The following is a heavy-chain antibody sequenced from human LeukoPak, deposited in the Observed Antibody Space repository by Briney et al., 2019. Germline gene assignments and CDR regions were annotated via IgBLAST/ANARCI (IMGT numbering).Heavy chain of an antibody. CDR2: INSDGSDT. J-gene: IGHJ4*02. CDR1: GFTFSSYW. V-gene: IGHV3-74*01. CDR3: TRGDFYVGAQDY. Sequence: GGSLRLSCAASGFTFSSYWMHWVRQAPGKGLVWVSRINSDGSDTSYADSVKGRFTISRDNAKNTLYLQMNSLGAGDTAVYYCTRGDFYVGAQDYWGQGTLVAVSS. D-gene: IGHD1-26*01.